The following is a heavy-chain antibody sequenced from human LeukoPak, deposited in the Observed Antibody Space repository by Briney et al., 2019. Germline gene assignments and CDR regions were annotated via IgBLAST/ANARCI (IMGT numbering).Heavy chain of an antibody. CDR2: ISGSGGST. D-gene: IGHD3-22*01. CDR3: AKGYYYDSSGDNAFDI. J-gene: IGHJ3*02. Sequence: GGSLRLSCAASGFTFSSYAMSWVRQAPGNGLEWVSAISGSGGSTYYADSVKGRFTISRDNSKNTLYLQMNSLRAEDTAVYYCAKGYYYDSSGDNAFDIWGQGTMVTVSS. V-gene: IGHV3-23*01. CDR1: GFTFSSYA.